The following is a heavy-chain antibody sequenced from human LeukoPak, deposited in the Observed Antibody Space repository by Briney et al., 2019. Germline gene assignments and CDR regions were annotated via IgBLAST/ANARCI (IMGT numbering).Heavy chain of an antibody. Sequence: GASVKVSCKASGYTFTSYGISWVRQAPGQGLEWMGWISAYNGNTNYAQKFQGRVTMTRDTSISTAYMELSRLRSDDTAVYYCARASYDSSGYYQSDYWGQGTLVTVSS. CDR1: GYTFTSYG. J-gene: IGHJ4*02. D-gene: IGHD3-22*01. CDR2: ISAYNGNT. V-gene: IGHV1-18*01. CDR3: ARASYDSSGYYQSDY.